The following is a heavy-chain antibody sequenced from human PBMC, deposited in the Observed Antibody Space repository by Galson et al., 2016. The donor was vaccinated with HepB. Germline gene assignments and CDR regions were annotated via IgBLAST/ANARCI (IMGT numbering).Heavy chain of an antibody. V-gene: IGHV3-23*01. CDR2: ISASGSSI. Sequence: SLRLSCAASGFTFSSYGMSWVRQAPGKGLEWVSFISASGSSIYYADSVKGRFTISRDNSRNTAYLQMNSLRAEDAAVYYCATRDYRIYFDYWGQGTLVSVSS. CDR3: ATRDYRIYFDY. D-gene: IGHD4-11*01. CDR1: GFTFSSYG. J-gene: IGHJ4*02.